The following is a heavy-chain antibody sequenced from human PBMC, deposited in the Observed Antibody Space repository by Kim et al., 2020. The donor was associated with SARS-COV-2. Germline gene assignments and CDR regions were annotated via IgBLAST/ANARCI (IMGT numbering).Heavy chain of an antibody. V-gene: IGHV3-30*18. D-gene: IGHD3-10*01. Sequence: GGSLRLSCAASGFSFSTYGMHWVRQAPGKGLEWVAVISNDGSYKHLVDSVKGRFTISRDNSKSTLYLQLSGLRVDDTAIYYCAKDPGHGSESYQPYFEFWGHGTLVTVAS. CDR3: AKDPGHGSESYQPYFEF. J-gene: IGHJ4*01. CDR2: ISNDGSYK. CDR1: GFSFSTYG.